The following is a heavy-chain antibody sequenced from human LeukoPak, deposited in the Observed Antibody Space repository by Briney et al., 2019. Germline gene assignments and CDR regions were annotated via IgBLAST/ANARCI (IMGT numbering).Heavy chain of an antibody. Sequence: SVTVSCKASGYTFTGNYMHWVRQAPGQGLEWVGWINPNSGGTNDAQKFQGRVTMTRDTSISTAYMELSRLRSDDTAVYYCARAAHTYYYDSSGYYWGQGTLVPVSS. J-gene: IGHJ4*02. CDR3: ARAAHTYYYDSSGYY. V-gene: IGHV1-2*02. CDR2: INPNSGGT. D-gene: IGHD3-22*01. CDR1: GYTFTGNY.